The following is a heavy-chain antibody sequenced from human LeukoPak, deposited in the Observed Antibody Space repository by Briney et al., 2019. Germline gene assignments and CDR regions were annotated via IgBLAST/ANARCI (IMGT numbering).Heavy chain of an antibody. CDR2: ISYSGST. CDR3: ARNSGSYHDGGYYYYYGMDV. CDR1: GGSVSSGNYY. D-gene: IGHD1-26*01. Sequence: SETLSLTCTVSGGSVSSGNYYWSWIRQPPGKGLEWIGYISYSGSTNYNPSLKSRVTISVDKSKNQFSLKLSSVTAADTAVYYCARNSGSYHDGGYYYYYGMDVWGQGTTVTVSS. J-gene: IGHJ6*02. V-gene: IGHV4-61*01.